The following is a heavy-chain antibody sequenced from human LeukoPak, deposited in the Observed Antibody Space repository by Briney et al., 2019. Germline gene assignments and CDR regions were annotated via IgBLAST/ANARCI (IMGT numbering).Heavy chain of an antibody. CDR3: ARANHGTPSFEY. J-gene: IGHJ4*02. CDR2: INPNSDAT. V-gene: IGHV1-2*02. CDR1: GYTFTSYY. Sequence: ASVKVSCKASGYTFTSYYMHWVRQAPGQGLEWMGWINPNSDATSYAQMFQGRVTMTRDTSVSTAYMELSRLKSDDTAVYYCARANHGTPSFEYWGQGTLVTVSS. D-gene: IGHD1-14*01.